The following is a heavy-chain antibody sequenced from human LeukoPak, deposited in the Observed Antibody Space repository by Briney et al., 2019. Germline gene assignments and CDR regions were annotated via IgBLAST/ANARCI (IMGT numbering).Heavy chain of an antibody. D-gene: IGHD2-2*01. Sequence: AGGSLRLFCAASGFNFSSYSMNWVRPDPGQGMGWISSISSSSSYIYYADSVKGRFTISRDNAKNSLYLQMNSLRAEDTAVYYCARGMPAGVDYWGQGTLVTVSS. J-gene: IGHJ4*02. V-gene: IGHV3-21*01. CDR3: ARGMPAGVDY. CDR1: GFNFSSYS. CDR2: ISSSSSYI.